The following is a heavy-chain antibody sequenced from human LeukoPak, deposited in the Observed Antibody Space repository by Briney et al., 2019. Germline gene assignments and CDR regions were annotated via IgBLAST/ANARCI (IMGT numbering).Heavy chain of an antibody. CDR2: IYYSGST. Sequence: PSETLSLTCSVSGDSISTSSYYWGWIRQPPGKGLEWIGTIYYSGSTYYNPSLTSRVTISVDTSKNQFSLKLSSVTAADTAVYYCARGPYGGSNLFDYWGQGTLDTVSS. J-gene: IGHJ4*02. CDR3: ARGPYGGSNLFDY. D-gene: IGHD4-23*01. CDR1: GDSISTSSYY. V-gene: IGHV4-39*01.